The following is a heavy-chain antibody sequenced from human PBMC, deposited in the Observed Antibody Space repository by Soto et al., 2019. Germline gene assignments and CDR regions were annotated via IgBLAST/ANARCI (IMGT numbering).Heavy chain of an antibody. Sequence: ASVKVSCKASGYTFTSYGISWVRQAPGQGLEWMGWISAYNGNTNYAQKLQGRVTMTTDTSTSTAYMELRSLRSDDTAVYYCARNRGDYGVWDYYYYMDVWGKGTTVIVSS. V-gene: IGHV1-18*01. CDR2: ISAYNGNT. CDR1: GYTFTSYG. J-gene: IGHJ6*03. CDR3: ARNRGDYGVWDYYYYMDV. D-gene: IGHD4-17*01.